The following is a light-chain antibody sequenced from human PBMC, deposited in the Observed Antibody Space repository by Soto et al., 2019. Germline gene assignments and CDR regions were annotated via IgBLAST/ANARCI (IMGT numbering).Light chain of an antibody. CDR3: SSYTSSSTHNYV. V-gene: IGLV2-14*01. Sequence: QYALTHPASVSGSPGHSITISCTGTSSDVGGYNYVSWYQQHPGKAPKLMIYEVSNRPSGVSNRFSGSKSGNTASLTISGLQAEDEADYYCSSYTSSSTHNYVFGTGTKVTAL. CDR2: EVS. J-gene: IGLJ1*01. CDR1: SSDVGGYNY.